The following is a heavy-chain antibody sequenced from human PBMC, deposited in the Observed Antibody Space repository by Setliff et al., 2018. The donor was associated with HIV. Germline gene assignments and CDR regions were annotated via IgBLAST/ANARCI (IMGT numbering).Heavy chain of an antibody. V-gene: IGHV1-3*01. CDR2: INVGKGDT. Sequence: ASVKVSCKAPGYTLTTYSLHWVRQAPGQSPEWMGWINVGKGDTKYSQKLQGRITITRDTSANRAYLELNNLRSDDTGTYFCARGALLAVFDFDHWGQGTLVTVSS. D-gene: IGHD2-8*02. CDR3: ARGALLAVFDFDH. CDR1: GYTLTTYS. J-gene: IGHJ4*01.